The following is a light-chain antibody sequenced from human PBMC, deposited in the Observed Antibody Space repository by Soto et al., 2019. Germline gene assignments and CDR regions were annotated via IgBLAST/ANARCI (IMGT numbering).Light chain of an antibody. CDR2: HTN. V-gene: IGLV8-61*01. CDR3: VLYITGGTWV. J-gene: IGLJ3*02. CDR1: SGSVSTNYY. Sequence: QTVVTQEPSFSVSPGGTVTLTCGLNSGSVSTNYYPAWYQQTPSQAPRALIYHTNTRSSGVPDRFSGSILGNKAALTISGAQADDESDYYCVLYITGGTWVFGGGTKVTVL.